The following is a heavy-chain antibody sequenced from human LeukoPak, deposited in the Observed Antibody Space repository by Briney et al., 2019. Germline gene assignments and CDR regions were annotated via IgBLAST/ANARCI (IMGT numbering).Heavy chain of an antibody. D-gene: IGHD5/OR15-5a*01. V-gene: IGHV3-48*03. CDR3: ARTSNTGSWVSMDY. CDR1: GFTFSSFQ. Sequence: PGGSLRLSCAASGFTFSSFQTNWVRQAPGKGLEWVSYINSRVTTMFYADSVKGRFTISRDNAKNSLYLQMNSLRDEDTAVYYCARTSNTGSWVSMDYWGQGTLVTVSS. CDR2: INSRVTTM. J-gene: IGHJ4*02.